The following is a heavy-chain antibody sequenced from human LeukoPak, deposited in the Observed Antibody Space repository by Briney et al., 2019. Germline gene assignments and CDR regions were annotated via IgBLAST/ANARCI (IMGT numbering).Heavy chain of an antibody. J-gene: IGHJ5*02. CDR1: GFTVSSNY. CDR2: IYSGGST. V-gene: IGHV3-53*01. Sequence: PGGSLRLSCAASGFTVSSNYMSWVRQAPGKGLEWVSVIYSGGSTYYADSVKGRFTISRDNSENTLYLQMNSLRAEDTAVYYCARDSGLDLWSGRLSASAWGQGTLVTVSS. CDR3: ARDSGLDLWSGRLSASA. D-gene: IGHD3-3*01.